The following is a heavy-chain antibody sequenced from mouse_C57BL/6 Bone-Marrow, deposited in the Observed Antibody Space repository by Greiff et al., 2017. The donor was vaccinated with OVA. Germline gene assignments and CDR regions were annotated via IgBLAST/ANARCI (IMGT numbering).Heavy chain of an antibody. CDR3: TTVLPTVGAIDY. Sequence: VQLQQSGAELVRPGASVKLSCTASGFNIKDDYMHWVKQRPEQGLEWIGWIDPENGDTEYASKFQGKATITADTSSNTAYLQLSSLTSEDTAVYYCTTVLPTVGAIDYWGQGTTLTVSS. D-gene: IGHD1-1*01. J-gene: IGHJ2*01. CDR2: IDPENGDT. CDR1: GFNIKDDY. V-gene: IGHV14-4*01.